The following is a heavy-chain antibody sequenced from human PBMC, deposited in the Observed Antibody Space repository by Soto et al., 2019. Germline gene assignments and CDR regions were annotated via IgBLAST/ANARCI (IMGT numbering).Heavy chain of an antibody. CDR1: GGSISSYY. CDR2: IYYSGST. D-gene: IGHD3-10*01. CDR3: ARVSPKYYYGSGRSYYFDY. Sequence: SETLSLTCTVSGGSISSYYWSWIRQPPGKGLEWIGYIYYSGSTNYNPSLKSRVTISVDTSKNQFSLKLSSVTAADTAVYYCARVSPKYYYGSGRSYYFDYWGQGTLVTVSS. J-gene: IGHJ4*02. V-gene: IGHV4-59*01.